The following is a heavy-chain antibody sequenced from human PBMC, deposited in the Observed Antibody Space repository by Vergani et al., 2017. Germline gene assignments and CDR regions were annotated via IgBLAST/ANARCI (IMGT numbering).Heavy chain of an antibody. CDR1: GYTFTGYY. V-gene: IGHV1-2*02. CDR3: ARFSRPYYDFWSGYYVTDYYYMDV. CDR2: INPNSGGT. D-gene: IGHD3-3*01. J-gene: IGHJ6*03. Sequence: QVQLVQSGAEVKKPGASVKVSCKASGYTFTGYYMHWVRQAPGQGLEWMGWINPNSGGTNYAQKFQGRVTMTRDTSISTAYMELSRLRSDDTAVYYCARFSRPYYDFWSGYYVTDYYYMDVWGKGTTVTVSS.